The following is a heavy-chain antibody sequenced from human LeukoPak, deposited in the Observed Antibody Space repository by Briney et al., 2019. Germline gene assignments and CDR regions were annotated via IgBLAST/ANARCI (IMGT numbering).Heavy chain of an antibody. CDR3: AKDGLGGSGSYYYYYYYYMDV. V-gene: IGHV3-48*03. CDR2: ISSSGSTI. J-gene: IGHJ6*03. CDR1: GFTFSSYE. D-gene: IGHD3-10*01. Sequence: GGSLRLSCAASGFTFSSYEMNWVRQAPGKGLEWVSYISSSGSTIYYADSVKGRFTISRDNSKNTLYLQMNSLRAEDTAVYYCAKDGLGGSGSYYYYYYYYMDVWGKGTTVTVSS.